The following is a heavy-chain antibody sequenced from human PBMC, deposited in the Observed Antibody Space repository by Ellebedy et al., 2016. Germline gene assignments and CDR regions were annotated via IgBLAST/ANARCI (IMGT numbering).Heavy chain of an antibody. Sequence: GGSLRLSCAASGFTFSSYSMNWVRQAPGKGLEWVPYISSSSSTIYYADSVKGRFTISRGNAKNSLYLQMNSLRAEDTAVYYCARDPDSSSWYGSGMDVWGQGTTVTVSS. CDR2: ISSSSSTI. V-gene: IGHV3-48*01. CDR3: ARDPDSSSWYGSGMDV. J-gene: IGHJ6*02. CDR1: GFTFSSYS. D-gene: IGHD6-13*01.